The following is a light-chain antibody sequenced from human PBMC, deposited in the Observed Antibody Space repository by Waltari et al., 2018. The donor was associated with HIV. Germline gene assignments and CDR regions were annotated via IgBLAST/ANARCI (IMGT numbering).Light chain of an antibody. CDR2: KAS. CDR3: QQYKSYPWT. CDR1: QSIKSW. J-gene: IGKJ1*01. V-gene: IGKV1-5*03. Sequence: DIQMTQSPSTLSASVGDRVTITCRASQSIKSWLAWFQQKPGKAPKLLIYKASSLESGVPSRFSGSGSGTEFTLTISSLQPDDFATYYGQQYKSYPWTFGQGTKVEIK.